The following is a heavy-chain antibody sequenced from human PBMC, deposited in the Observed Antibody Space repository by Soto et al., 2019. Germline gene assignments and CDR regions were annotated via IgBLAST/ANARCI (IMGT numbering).Heavy chain of an antibody. CDR3: ARGGTTVTTFSF. D-gene: IGHD4-17*01. CDR2: IYYSGST. Sequence: PSETLSLTCTVSGGSISSGGYYWSWILHHPGKGLEWIGYIYYSGSTSYNPSLKSRLTISVDTSKNQFSLKLSSVTAADTAVYYCARGGTTVTTFSFWGQGTLVTVSS. J-gene: IGHJ1*01. V-gene: IGHV4-31*03. CDR1: GGSISSGGYY.